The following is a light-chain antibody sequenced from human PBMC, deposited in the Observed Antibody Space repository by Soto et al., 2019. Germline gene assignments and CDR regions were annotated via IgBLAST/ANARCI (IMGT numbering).Light chain of an antibody. J-gene: IGLJ2*01. Sequence: QSALTQPPSASGSPGQSVTLSCTGTSSDVGGYNYVSWYQQHPGKAPKLMISEVSKRPSGVPDRFSGSKSGNTASLAVSGLQAEDEADYYCSSFAGNNNLVFGGGTLLTVL. V-gene: IGLV2-8*01. CDR3: SSFAGNNNLV. CDR2: EVS. CDR1: SSDVGGYNY.